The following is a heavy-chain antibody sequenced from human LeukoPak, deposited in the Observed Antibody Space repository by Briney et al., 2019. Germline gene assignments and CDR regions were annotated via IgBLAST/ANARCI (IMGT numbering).Heavy chain of an antibody. Sequence: SETLSLTCTVSGGSISSYYWSWIRQPAGKGLEWIGRIYTSGSTNYNPSLKSRVTMSVDTSKNQFSLKLSSVTAADTAVYYCARESSSGILNEYWGQRTLVTVSS. CDR2: IYTSGST. D-gene: IGHD1-26*01. V-gene: IGHV4-4*07. CDR3: ARESSSGILNEY. CDR1: GGSISSYY. J-gene: IGHJ4*02.